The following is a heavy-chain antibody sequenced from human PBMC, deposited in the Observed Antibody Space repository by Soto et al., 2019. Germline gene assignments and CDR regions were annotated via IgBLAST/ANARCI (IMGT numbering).Heavy chain of an antibody. Sequence: PSETLSLTCTVSGGSISSGGYYWSWIRQHPGKGLEWIGYIYYSGSTYYNPSLKSRVTISVDTSKNQFSLKLSSVTAADTAVYYCARMVALVVFDYWGQGTLVTVSS. CDR3: ARMVALVVFDY. CDR2: IYYSGST. CDR1: GGSISSGGYY. V-gene: IGHV4-31*03. J-gene: IGHJ4*02. D-gene: IGHD2-15*01.